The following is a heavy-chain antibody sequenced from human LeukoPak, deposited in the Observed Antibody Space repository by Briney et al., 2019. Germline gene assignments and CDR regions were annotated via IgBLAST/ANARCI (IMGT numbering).Heavy chain of an antibody. J-gene: IGHJ4*02. CDR2: ISYSSIYI. CDR1: GFSFSTYS. CDR3: ARANTNGYTYGNFDY. D-gene: IGHD5-18*01. Sequence: PGGSLRLSCASSGFSFSTYSMNWVRLAPGKGLEWVSSISYSSIYIYYADSVKGRFTISRDDAQNSLYLQMSNLRADDTAVYYCARANTNGYTYGNFDYWGQGTLVTVSS. V-gene: IGHV3-21*01.